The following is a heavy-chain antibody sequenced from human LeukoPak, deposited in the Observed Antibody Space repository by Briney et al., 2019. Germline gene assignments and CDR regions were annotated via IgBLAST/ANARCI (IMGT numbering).Heavy chain of an antibody. CDR1: GFTFSSYT. CDR3: ARVSSSGYYEY. J-gene: IGHJ4*02. D-gene: IGHD3-22*01. CDR2: ISTSSSYI. Sequence: PGGSLRLSCAASGFTFSSYTMNWVRQAPGKGLEWVSSISTSSSYIYYADSVKGRFTISRENAKNSLYLQMNSLRAGDTAVYYCARVSSSGYYEYWGQGTLVTVSS. V-gene: IGHV3-21*01.